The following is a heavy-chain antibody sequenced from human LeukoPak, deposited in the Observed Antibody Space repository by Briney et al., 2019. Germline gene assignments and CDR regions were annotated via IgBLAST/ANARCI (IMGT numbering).Heavy chain of an antibody. D-gene: IGHD4-17*01. CDR2: ISRSGDYT. J-gene: IGHJ4*02. CDR3: AKDRDDSGDYAFDY. CDR1: GFSFSSWS. V-gene: IGHV3-23*01. Sequence: GGSLRLSCAASGFSFSSWSMSWVRQAPGKGLEWVSVISRSGDYTKYADSVKGRFTISRDNSKNTLSLQVSGLRAEDTAIYYCAKDRDDSGDYAFDYWGQGILVSVSS.